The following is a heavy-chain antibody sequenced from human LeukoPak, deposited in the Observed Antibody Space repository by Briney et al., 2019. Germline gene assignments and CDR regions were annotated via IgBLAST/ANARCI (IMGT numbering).Heavy chain of an antibody. CDR1: GYTFSSYS. CDR2: IKQDGSEK. J-gene: IGHJ4*02. CDR3: AKDGEWVIAVADYYFDY. D-gene: IGHD6-19*01. Sequence: GGSLRLSCAASGYTFSSYSMSWVRQAPGKGLEWVANIKQDGSEKYYVDSVKGRFTISRDNAKNSLYLQMNSLRAEDTAVYYCAKDGEWVIAVADYYFDYWGQGTLVTVSS. V-gene: IGHV3-7*01.